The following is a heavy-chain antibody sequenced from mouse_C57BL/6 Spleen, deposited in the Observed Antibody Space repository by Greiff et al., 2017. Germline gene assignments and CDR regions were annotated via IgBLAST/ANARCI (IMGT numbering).Heavy chain of an antibody. D-gene: IGHD2-4*01. CDR3: ACRYDCDVAWFAY. J-gene: IGHJ3*01. CDR2: ISSGSSTI. CDR1: GFTFSDYG. V-gene: IGHV5-17*01. Sequence: EVHLVESGGGLVKPGGSLKLSCAASGFTFSDYGMHWVRQAPEKGLEWVAYISSGSSTIYYADTVKGRFTISRDNAKNTLFLQMTSLRSEDTAMYYCACRYDCDVAWFAYWGQGTLVTVSA.